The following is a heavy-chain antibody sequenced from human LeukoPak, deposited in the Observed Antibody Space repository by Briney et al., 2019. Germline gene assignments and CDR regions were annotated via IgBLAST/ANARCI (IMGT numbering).Heavy chain of an antibody. CDR3: AREGYYYDSSAPGAFDI. CDR2: IYYSGST. V-gene: IGHV4-59*01. D-gene: IGHD3-22*01. J-gene: IGHJ3*02. CDR1: GGSISSYY. Sequence: PSETLSLTCTVSGGSISSYYWSWIRQPPGKGLEWIGYIYYSGSTNYNPSLKSRVTISVDTSKNQFSLKLSSVTAADTAAYYCAREGYYYDSSAPGAFDIWGQGTMVTVSS.